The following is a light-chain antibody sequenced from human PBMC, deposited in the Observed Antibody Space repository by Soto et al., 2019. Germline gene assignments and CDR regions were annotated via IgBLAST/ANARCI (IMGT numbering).Light chain of an antibody. CDR2: DAS. V-gene: IGKV1-5*01. CDR1: QSISSW. J-gene: IGKJ2*01. CDR3: QQYNSYSSLT. Sequence: DIQMTQSPSTLSASVGDRVTITCRASQSISSWLPWYQQKPGKAPKVLIYDASSLESGVPSRFSGSGSETEFTLNISSLQPDDFATSYCQQYNSYSSLTFGQGTKQEIK.